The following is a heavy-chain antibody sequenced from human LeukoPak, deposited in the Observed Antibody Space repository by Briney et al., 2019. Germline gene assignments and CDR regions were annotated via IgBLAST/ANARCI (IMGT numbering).Heavy chain of an antibody. CDR1: GFTFSSYA. CDR2: ISSSGSTI. D-gene: IGHD6-19*01. V-gene: IGHV3-48*03. CDR3: ARGRVAGPNWFDP. Sequence: GGSLRLSCAASGFTFSSYAMSWVRQAPGKGLEWVSYISSSGSTIYYADSVKGRFTIPRDNAKNSLYLQMNSLRAEDTAVYYCARGRVAGPNWFDPWGQGTLVTVSS. J-gene: IGHJ5*02.